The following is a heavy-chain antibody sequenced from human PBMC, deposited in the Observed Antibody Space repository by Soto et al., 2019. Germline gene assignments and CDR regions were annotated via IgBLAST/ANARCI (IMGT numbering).Heavy chain of an antibody. D-gene: IGHD2-15*01. Sequence: GGSLRLSCAASGSTFSSYAMTWVRQAQGKGLEWVSSISANGDDTYYADSVKGRFTISRDDSKNTLYLQMNSLTDEDTALYHCASAIAAGGYWGQGTLVTVSS. CDR1: GSTFSSYA. J-gene: IGHJ4*02. CDR2: ISANGDDT. CDR3: ASAIAAGGY. V-gene: IGHV3-23*01.